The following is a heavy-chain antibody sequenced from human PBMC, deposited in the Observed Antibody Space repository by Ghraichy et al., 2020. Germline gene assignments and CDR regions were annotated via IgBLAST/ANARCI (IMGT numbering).Heavy chain of an antibody. CDR2: ISIDGKNK. CDR1: GFNFYAYS. V-gene: IGHV3-30*04. Sequence: GGSLRLSCAASGFNFYAYSMHWVRQAPGEGLEWVALISIDGKNKYYADSVKGRFTIARDNSKDTLYLQMNSLRSDDTSVYFCAREGSSWFGALDYWGLGTVVTVSS. CDR3: AREGSSWFGALDY. J-gene: IGHJ4*02. D-gene: IGHD3-10*01.